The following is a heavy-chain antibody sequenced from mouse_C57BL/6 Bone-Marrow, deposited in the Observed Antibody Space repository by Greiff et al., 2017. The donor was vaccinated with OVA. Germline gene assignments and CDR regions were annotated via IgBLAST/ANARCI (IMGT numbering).Heavy chain of an antibody. Sequence: EVKLVESGGGLVKPGGSLKLSCAASGFTFSDYGMHWVRQAPEKGLEWVAYISSGSSTIYYADTVKCRFTISRDNAKNTLFLQRTSLKSEDTAKYYCEVKWGGDSLAMDYWGRGASVTVSS. D-gene: IGHD2-12*01. CDR2: ISSGSSTI. CDR3: EVKWGGDSLAMDY. V-gene: IGHV5-17*01. CDR1: GFTFSDYG. J-gene: IGHJ4*01.